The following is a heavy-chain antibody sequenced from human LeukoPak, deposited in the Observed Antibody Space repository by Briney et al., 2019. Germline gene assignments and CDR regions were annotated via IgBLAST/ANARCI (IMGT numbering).Heavy chain of an antibody. J-gene: IGHJ4*02. CDR3: AKPSTVYGDFDY. CDR1: GFTFSSYP. Sequence: GGALRLSCTASGFTFSSYPMYWVRQAPGKGLEWVSAISGDGKSTYYAESMKSRFTLSRDNSKDTLYLQMNSLRAEDTAVYYCAKPSTVYGDFDYWGQGTLVTVSS. CDR2: ISGDGKST. D-gene: IGHD4-17*01. V-gene: IGHV3-23*01.